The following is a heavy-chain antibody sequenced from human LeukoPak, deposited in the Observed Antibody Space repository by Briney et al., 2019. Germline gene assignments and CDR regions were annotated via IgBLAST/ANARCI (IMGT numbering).Heavy chain of an antibody. CDR3: GRHLYGGNSAIDY. Sequence: GESLKISCKGSGYSFTSYWIVWVGQMPGKCLECMGIMYPGDSDTRYSPSFQGQVTISVDKSISTAYLQWSSLKASDTAMYYCGRHLYGGNSAIDYWGQGTLVTVSS. V-gene: IGHV5-51*01. CDR1: GYSFTSYW. J-gene: IGHJ4*02. D-gene: IGHD4-23*01. CDR2: MYPGDSDT.